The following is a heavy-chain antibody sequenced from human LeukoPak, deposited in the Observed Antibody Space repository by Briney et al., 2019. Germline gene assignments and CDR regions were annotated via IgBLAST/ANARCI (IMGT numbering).Heavy chain of an antibody. J-gene: IGHJ4*02. Sequence: PSETLSLTCTVSGGSISSGDYYWSWIRQPPGKGLEWIGYIYYSGSTYYNPSLKSRVTISVDTSKNQFSLKLSSVTAADTAVYYCARDMYYYDSSGPVYWGQGTLVTVSS. CDR2: IYYSGST. D-gene: IGHD3-22*01. CDR1: GGSISSGDYY. V-gene: IGHV4-30-4*01. CDR3: ARDMYYYDSSGPVY.